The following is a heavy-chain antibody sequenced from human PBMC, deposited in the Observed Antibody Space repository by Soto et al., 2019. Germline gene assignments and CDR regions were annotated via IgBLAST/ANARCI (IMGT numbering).Heavy chain of an antibody. CDR1: GYTFTGCY. J-gene: IGHJ5*02. Sequence: ASVKVSCKASGYTFTGCYMHWVRQAPGQGLEWMGWSNPNSGGTNYAQKFQGRVTMTRDTSISTAYMELRRLRSDDTAVYYCARGSPILSYDFFLTPGWFDPWGQRTLVTVSS. CDR3: ARGSPILSYDFFLTPGWFDP. V-gene: IGHV1-2*02. D-gene: IGHD3-3*01. CDR2: SNPNSGGT.